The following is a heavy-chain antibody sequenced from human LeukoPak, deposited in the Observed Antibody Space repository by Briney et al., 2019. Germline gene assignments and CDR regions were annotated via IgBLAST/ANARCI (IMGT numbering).Heavy chain of an antibody. J-gene: IGHJ4*02. V-gene: IGHV3-23*01. CDR2: TSGSGDIT. CDR3: AKSYCSGGTCYSLFDY. Sequence: GGSLRLSYAASGFTFTSDAMSWVRQAPGKGLEWVSTTSGSGDITYYAGSVKGRFTISRDDSKNTLYLQMNSLRAEDTAVYYCAKSYCSGGTCYSLFDYWGQGTLVTVSS. CDR1: GFTFTSDA. D-gene: IGHD2-15*01.